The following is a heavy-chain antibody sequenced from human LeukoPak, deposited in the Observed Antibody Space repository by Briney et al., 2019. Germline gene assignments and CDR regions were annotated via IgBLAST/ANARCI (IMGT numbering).Heavy chain of an antibody. J-gene: IGHJ6*04. CDR2: IYYSGST. D-gene: IGHD3-10*01. CDR3: ARDKGFSV. Sequence: SETLSLTCTVSGGSISSSSYYWGWIRQPPGKGLEWIGSIYYSGSTYYNPSLKSRVTISVDTSKNQFSLKLSSVTAADTAVYYCARDKGFSVWGKGTTVTVSS. CDR1: GGSISSSSYY. V-gene: IGHV4-39*02.